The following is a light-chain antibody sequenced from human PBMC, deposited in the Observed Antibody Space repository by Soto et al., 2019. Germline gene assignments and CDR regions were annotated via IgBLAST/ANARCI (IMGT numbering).Light chain of an antibody. V-gene: IGKV1-5*01. CDR2: AAS. Sequence: DIHMTQSPATLSGPLGDRVTITLRASQTISSWWAWYQQKPGKAPKLLIYAASTLQSGVPSRFSGSGSGTDFTLTISSLQPEDFATYYCQQLNSYPLTVGGGTKVDIK. CDR3: QQLNSYPLT. CDR1: QTISSW. J-gene: IGKJ4*01.